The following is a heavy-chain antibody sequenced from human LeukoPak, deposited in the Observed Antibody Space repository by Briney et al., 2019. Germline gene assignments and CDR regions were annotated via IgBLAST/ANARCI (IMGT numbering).Heavy chain of an antibody. D-gene: IGHD6-13*01. V-gene: IGHV4-39*07. CDR1: GGSISSSYY. CDR2: IYYSGST. J-gene: IGHJ4*02. CDR3: ARSIAAAAFDY. Sequence: SETLSLTCAVSGGSISSSYYWGWIRQPPGKGLEWIGSIYYSGSTYYNPSLKSRVTISVDTSKNQFSLKLSSVTAADTAVYYCARSIAAAAFDYWGQGTLVTVSS.